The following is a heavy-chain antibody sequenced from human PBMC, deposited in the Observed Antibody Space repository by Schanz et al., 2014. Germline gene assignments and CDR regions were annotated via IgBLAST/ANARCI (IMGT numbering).Heavy chain of an antibody. V-gene: IGHV3-11*06. Sequence: ADLVESGGGLIQRGESLRLSCAASGFTFSDYYMSSIRQAPGKGLEWVSYISGTTTYTNYADSVKGRFTISRDNSKNTLYLQMNTLRAEDTAVYSCARGIGGYGANNYFDYWGQGTLVTVSS. CDR2: ISGTTTYT. D-gene: IGHD5-12*01. J-gene: IGHJ4*02. CDR1: GFTFSDYY. CDR3: ARGIGGYGANNYFDY.